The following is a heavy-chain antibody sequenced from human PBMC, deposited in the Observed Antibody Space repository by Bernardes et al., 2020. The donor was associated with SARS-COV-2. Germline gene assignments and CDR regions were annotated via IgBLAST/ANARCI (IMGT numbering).Heavy chain of an antibody. CDR3: ARNTYYDFWSGYSTFDY. V-gene: IGHV4-38-2*01. Sequence: SEPLSLTCAVSGYSISSVYYWGCIRQPPGKGLEWIGSIYHSGSTYYNPSLKSRVTISVDTSKNQFSLKLSSVTAADTAVYYCARNTYYDFWSGYSTFDYWGQGTLVTVSS. CDR1: GYSISSVYY. D-gene: IGHD3-3*01. CDR2: IYHSGST. J-gene: IGHJ4*02.